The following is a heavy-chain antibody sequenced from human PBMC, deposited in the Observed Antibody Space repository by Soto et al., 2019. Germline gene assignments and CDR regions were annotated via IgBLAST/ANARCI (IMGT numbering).Heavy chain of an antibody. Sequence: QVQLQESGPELVKPSETLSLTCTVSGGSISSYYWSWIRQPPGKGLEYIGTFYNSGSTNYNPSLQSRVTISVDTSKNQFSLNLNSVTAADTAVYYCASTQKWLAFDQWGQGTLVTVSS. CDR1: GGSISSYY. J-gene: IGHJ4*02. D-gene: IGHD6-19*01. CDR3: ASTQKWLAFDQ. V-gene: IGHV4-59*01. CDR2: FYNSGST.